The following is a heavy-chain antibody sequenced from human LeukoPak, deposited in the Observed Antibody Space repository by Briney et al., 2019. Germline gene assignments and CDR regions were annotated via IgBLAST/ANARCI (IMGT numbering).Heavy chain of an antibody. CDR2: INPSGGST. Sequence: ASVKVSCKASGYTFISYYMHWVRQAPGQGLEWMGIINPSGGSTSYAQKFQGRVTMTRDMSTSTVYMELSSLRSEDTAVYYCARVTGGHPDFPMARYFDYWGQGTLVTVSS. CDR1: GYTFISYY. J-gene: IGHJ4*02. V-gene: IGHV1-46*01. D-gene: IGHD1-14*01. CDR3: ARVTGGHPDFPMARYFDY.